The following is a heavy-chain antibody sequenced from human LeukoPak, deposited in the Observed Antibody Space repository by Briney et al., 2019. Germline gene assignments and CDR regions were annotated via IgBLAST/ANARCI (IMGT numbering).Heavy chain of an antibody. V-gene: IGHV3-15*01. CDR2: IKSKTDGGTT. CDR1: GFTFSNAW. Sequence: GGSLRLSCAASGFTFSNAWMSWVRQAPGKGLEWVGRIKSKTDGGTTDYAAPVKGRFTISRDDSKNTLYLQMNSLKTEDTAVYYCTTERQPLWFGELYNKEEPLDYWGQGTLVTVSS. D-gene: IGHD3-10*01. CDR3: TTERQPLWFGELYNKEEPLDY. J-gene: IGHJ4*02.